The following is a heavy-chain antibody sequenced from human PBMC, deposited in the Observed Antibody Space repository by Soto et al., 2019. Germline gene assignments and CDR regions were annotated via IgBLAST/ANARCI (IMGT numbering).Heavy chain of an antibody. CDR2: ISHDGRNK. D-gene: IGHD1-26*01. J-gene: IGHJ6*02. CDR3: ARAYLGRLPRRADYYYAMDV. CDR1: GLTFSDYF. Sequence: QVQLVESGGGVVQPGRSLRLSCAASGLTFSDYFMHWVRQAPGKGLEWVAFISHDGRNKNYGDSVKGRFSVSRDNAQNSLFLQMNNLRVDDTAVYFCARAYLGRLPRRADYYYAMDVWGRGTTVTVSS. V-gene: IGHV3-30*14.